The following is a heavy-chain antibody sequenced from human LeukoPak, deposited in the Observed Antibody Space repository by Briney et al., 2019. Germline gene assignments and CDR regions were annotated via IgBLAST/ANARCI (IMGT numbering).Heavy chain of an antibody. V-gene: IGHV3-74*01. CDR2: IDEDGKTI. D-gene: IGHD3-3*01. Sequence: GGSLRLSCAASGFTFNSYWMDWVRHAPGKGLVWVSRIDEDGKTIDYADSVKGRFTISRDNAKDTLYLQMSSLRDEDTAVYYCVSDLCGGDDQWGRGTLVTVSS. CDR3: VSDLCGGDDQ. CDR1: GFTFNSYW. J-gene: IGHJ5*02.